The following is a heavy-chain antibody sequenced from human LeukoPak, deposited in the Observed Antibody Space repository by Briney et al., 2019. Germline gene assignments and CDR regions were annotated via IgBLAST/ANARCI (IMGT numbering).Heavy chain of an antibody. V-gene: IGHV4-34*01. CDR1: GGSFSGYY. CDR3: ASRLVGMDTANYYFDY. D-gene: IGHD5-18*01. Sequence: MSSETLSLTCAVYGGSFSGYYWSWIRQPPGKGLEWIGEINHSGSTNYNPSLKSRVTISVDTSKNQFSLKLSSVTAADTAVYYCASRLVGMDTANYYFDYWGQGTLVTVSS. J-gene: IGHJ4*02. CDR2: INHSGST.